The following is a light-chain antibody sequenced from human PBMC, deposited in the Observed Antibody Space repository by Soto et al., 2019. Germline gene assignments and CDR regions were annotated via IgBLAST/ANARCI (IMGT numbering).Light chain of an antibody. CDR2: DAS. CDR3: QQRSNWPMYT. CDR1: QSVSSY. Sequence: EIVLTQSPATLSLSPGERATLSSRASQSVSSYLAWYQQKPGQAPRLLIYDASNRATGIPARFSGSGSGTDFTRTISSLEPEDFAVYYCQQRSNWPMYTFGQGTKLEIK. J-gene: IGKJ2*01. V-gene: IGKV3-11*01.